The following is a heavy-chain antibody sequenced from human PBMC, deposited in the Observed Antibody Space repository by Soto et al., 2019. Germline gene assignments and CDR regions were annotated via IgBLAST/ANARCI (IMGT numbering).Heavy chain of an antibody. J-gene: IGHJ6*02. V-gene: IGHV1-3*01. D-gene: IGHD2-8*02. CDR1: GYTLSSYG. CDR2: INGGNGDT. CDR3: ARARPDIVQVVGATPGYYGMDV. Sequence: ASVKVSCKASGYTLSSYGIHWVRQAPGQRLEWMGWINGGNGDTMYAQKFQDRVTMTRGTSANTAYMELRSLRSDDTAVYYCARARPDIVQVVGATPGYYGMDVWG.